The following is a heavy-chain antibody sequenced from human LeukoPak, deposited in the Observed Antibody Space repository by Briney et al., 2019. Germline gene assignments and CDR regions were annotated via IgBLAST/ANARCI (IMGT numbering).Heavy chain of an antibody. D-gene: IGHD2-8*01. V-gene: IGHV3-7*03. J-gene: IGHJ5*02. CDR3: AKAGRGFVRLNNWFDP. CDR2: IKQDGTEK. Sequence: PGGSLRLSCAASGFTFTTYWMSWVRQAPGKGLEWVANIKQDGTEKYYVDSVKGRFTISRDNAKNSLYLQMNSLRAEDTAVYYCAKAGRGFVRLNNWFDPWGQGTLVTVSS. CDR1: GFTFTTYW.